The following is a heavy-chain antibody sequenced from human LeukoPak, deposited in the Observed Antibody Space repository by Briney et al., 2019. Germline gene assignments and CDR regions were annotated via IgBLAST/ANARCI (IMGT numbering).Heavy chain of an antibody. J-gene: IGHJ4*02. V-gene: IGHV1-2*02. Sequence: GASVKVSCKASGYTFTGYYIHWVRQAPGQGLEWMGWINPNSGGTNYAQKFQGRVTMTRDTSISTAYMELTRLRSDDTAVYYCARSLGREDGSESALGYWGQGTLVTVSS. CDR2: INPNSGGT. CDR3: ARSLGREDGSESALGY. D-gene: IGHD3-10*01. CDR1: GYTFTGYY.